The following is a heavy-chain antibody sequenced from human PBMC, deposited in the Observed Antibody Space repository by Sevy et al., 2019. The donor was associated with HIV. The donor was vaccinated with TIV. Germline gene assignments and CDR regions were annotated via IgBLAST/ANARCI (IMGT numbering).Heavy chain of an antibody. CDR2: INHSGST. CDR1: GGSFSGYY. D-gene: IGHD1-26*01. J-gene: IGHJ4*02. Sequence: SETLSLTCAVYGGSFSGYYWSWIRQPPGKGLEWIGEINHSGSTNYNPSLKSRVTISVDTSKNQFSLKLSSVTAADTAVYYCARGWERIGPDYWGQGTLVTVSS. V-gene: IGHV4-34*01. CDR3: ARGWERIGPDY.